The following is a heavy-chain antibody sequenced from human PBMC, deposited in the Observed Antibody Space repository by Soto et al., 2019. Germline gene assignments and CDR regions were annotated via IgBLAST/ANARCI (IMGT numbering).Heavy chain of an antibody. V-gene: IGHV3-23*01. J-gene: IGHJ5*02. CDR3: AEDFSRLGWLALVAEVLS. CDR1: GFTFSSYA. CDR2: ISANGRNT. D-gene: IGHD3-10*01. Sequence: EVHLLESGGNVVQPGGSLRLSCAASGFTFSSYAMNWVRQAPGKGLEWVSSISANGRNTYYVDSVKGRFTISRDRPHNPLYEHVDSLSADGTAIYSRAEDFSRLGWLALVAEVLSCGQGTLVAVSA.